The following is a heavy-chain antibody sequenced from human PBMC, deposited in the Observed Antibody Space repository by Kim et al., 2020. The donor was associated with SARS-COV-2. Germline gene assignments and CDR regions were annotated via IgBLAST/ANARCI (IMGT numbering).Heavy chain of an antibody. CDR3: AKILGYSYGDFDS. CDR1: GFTFSSYG. CDR2: ISYDGSNK. Sequence: VGSLRLSCAASGFTFSSYGMHWVRQAPGKLLEWVAVISYDGSNKYYADSVKCRFTISRDNYKNTLYLQMNSLRAEDTSVYYCAKILGYSYGDFDSWGQGT. J-gene: IGHJ4*02. V-gene: IGHV3-30*18. D-gene: IGHD5-18*01.